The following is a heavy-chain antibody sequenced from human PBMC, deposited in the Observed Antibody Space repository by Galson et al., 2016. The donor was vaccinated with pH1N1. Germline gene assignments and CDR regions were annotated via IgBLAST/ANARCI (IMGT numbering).Heavy chain of an antibody. Sequence: QSGAEVKKPGESLKISCKGSGYNFTRHWIGWVRQMPGKGLEWMGIIFPGDSDTTYSPSFQGQVTISVDKSISTAYLQWTSLKASDTAMYYCARLSMDPPYYFYFYMDVWGKGTTVTVSS. V-gene: IGHV5-51*03. CDR1: GYNFTRHW. D-gene: IGHD2/OR15-2a*01. CDR3: ARLSMDPPYYFYFYMDV. J-gene: IGHJ6*03. CDR2: IFPGDSDT.